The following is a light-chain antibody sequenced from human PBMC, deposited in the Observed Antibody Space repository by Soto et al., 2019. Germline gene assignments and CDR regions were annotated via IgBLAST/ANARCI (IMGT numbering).Light chain of an antibody. V-gene: IGKV3-20*01. J-gene: IGKJ3*01. Sequence: EIVLTQSPGTLSLSPGERATLSCRASQSVSVNSLAWYQQKGGQAPRLLIYAASTRATGVPDRFRGTGSGTDFAITISRLETDESAVYYCQQYGGSPFTFGPGTKVYIK. CDR1: QSVSVNS. CDR3: QQYGGSPFT. CDR2: AAS.